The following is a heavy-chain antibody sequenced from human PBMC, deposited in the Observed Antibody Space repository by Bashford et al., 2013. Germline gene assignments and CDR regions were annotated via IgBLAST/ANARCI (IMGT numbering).Heavy chain of an antibody. CDR3: ARSQSGYSDAWYAY. CDR1: GYYFTDYW. J-gene: IGHJ4*02. Sequence: GESLKISCKGSGYYFTDYWIGWVRHKPGKGLEWMGLISPADSDTRYSPSFLGQVTISVDKSINTAYLQWSSLKASDTAMYYCARSQSGYSDAWYAYWGQGTLVTVSS. D-gene: IGHD6-19*01. CDR2: ISPADSDT. V-gene: IGHV5-51*03.